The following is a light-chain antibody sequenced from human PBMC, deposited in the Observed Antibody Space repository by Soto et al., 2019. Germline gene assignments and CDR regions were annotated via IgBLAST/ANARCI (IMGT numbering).Light chain of an antibody. CDR3: QQLNSYPYT. V-gene: IGKV1-9*01. Sequence: IQLTQSPSSLSASVGDRVTITCRASQGISSYLAWYQQEPGKAPKLLMYSASTLLSGVPSRFSGSGSGTDFTLTINSLQPEDFATYYCQQLNSYPYTFGQGTKLEIK. CDR1: QGISSY. CDR2: SAS. J-gene: IGKJ2*01.